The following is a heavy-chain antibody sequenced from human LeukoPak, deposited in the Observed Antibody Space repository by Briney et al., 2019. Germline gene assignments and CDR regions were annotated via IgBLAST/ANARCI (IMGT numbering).Heavy chain of an antibody. V-gene: IGHV3-7*01. J-gene: IGHJ3*01. CDR1: GFTVSATW. Sequence: GRSLRLSCAASGFTVSATWMTWVRQDPGKGLEWVANIKADGSPGLQLGSVRGRFTVSRDNAKNSGYLQMNSLRADETGVYYSARSNGHPSIWDMDVWDQGTMVTVSS. CDR3: ARSNGHPSIWDMDV. D-gene: IGHD6-13*01. CDR2: IKADGSPG.